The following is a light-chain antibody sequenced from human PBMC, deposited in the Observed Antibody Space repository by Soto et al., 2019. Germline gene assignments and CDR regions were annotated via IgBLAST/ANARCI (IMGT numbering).Light chain of an antibody. J-gene: IGKJ1*01. Sequence: EIVLTQSPGTLSLSPGERATLPYRASQRFSGTSLAWYQQKPGQAPRLLIYGVSNRATGIPDRFSGSGSGTDFTLTISRLEPEDFAVYYCHQYDNSLWTFGQGTKVEIK. V-gene: IGKV3-20*01. CDR1: QRFSGTS. CDR3: HQYDNSLWT. CDR2: GVS.